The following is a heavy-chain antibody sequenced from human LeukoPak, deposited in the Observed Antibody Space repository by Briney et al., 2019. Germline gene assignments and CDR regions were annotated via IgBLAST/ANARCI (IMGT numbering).Heavy chain of an antibody. CDR1: GFTFSSYA. CDR2: ISGSVGST. V-gene: IGHV3-23*01. CDR3: AKDMRGGDTAMLAPDY. J-gene: IGHJ4*02. D-gene: IGHD5-18*01. Sequence: GGSLRLSCAASGFTFSSYAMSWVRQAPGKGLEWVSAISGSVGSTYYADSVKGRFTISRDDSKNTLYLQMNSLRAEDTAVYYCAKDMRGGDTAMLAPDYWGQGTLVTVSS.